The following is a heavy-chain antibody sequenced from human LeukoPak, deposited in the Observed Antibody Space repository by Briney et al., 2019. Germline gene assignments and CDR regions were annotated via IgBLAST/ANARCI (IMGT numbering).Heavy chain of an antibody. V-gene: IGHV3-66*01. CDR1: GFTVSSNY. CDR3: ARFWPYGDSYFDY. CDR2: IYSGGST. D-gene: IGHD4-17*01. Sequence: PGGSLRLSCAASGFTVSSNYMSWVRQAPGKGLEWVSVIYSGGSTDYADSVKGRFTISRDNSKNTLYLQMNSPRAEDTAVYYCARFWPYGDSYFDYWGQGTLVTVSS. J-gene: IGHJ4*02.